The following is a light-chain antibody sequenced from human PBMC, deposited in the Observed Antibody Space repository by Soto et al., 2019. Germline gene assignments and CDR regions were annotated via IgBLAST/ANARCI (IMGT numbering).Light chain of an antibody. J-gene: IGKJ3*01. Sequence: DIQMTQSPSSLSASVGDRVTITCQASQDINNYLNWYQQKSGKAPKLLIYDASDLETGVPSRFSGSGSGTDFTFTISSLQPEDIATYYCQQSFTTPFTFGPGTKVDIK. CDR3: QQSFTTPFT. V-gene: IGKV1-33*01. CDR2: DAS. CDR1: QDINNY.